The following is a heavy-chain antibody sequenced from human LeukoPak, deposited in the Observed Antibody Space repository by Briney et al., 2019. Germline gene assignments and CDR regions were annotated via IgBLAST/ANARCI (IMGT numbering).Heavy chain of an antibody. J-gene: IGHJ4*02. D-gene: IGHD6-13*01. CDR2: INTDGSIT. CDR1: GFTFSDCW. CDR3: ARAGIAAAGLLHY. Sequence: GGSLSLSCAASGFTFSDCWIHWVRQAPGKGLVWVSRINTDGSITNYADSVKGRFSISRDNAKNSLYLQMNSLRAEDTAVYYCARAGIAAAGLLHYWGQGTLVTVSS. V-gene: IGHV3-74*01.